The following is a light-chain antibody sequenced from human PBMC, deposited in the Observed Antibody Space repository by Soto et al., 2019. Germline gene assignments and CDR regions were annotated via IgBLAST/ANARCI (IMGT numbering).Light chain of an antibody. V-gene: IGLV2-11*01. J-gene: IGLJ3*02. CDR1: SSDV. Sequence: QSALTQPRSVSGSPGQSVTISCTGTSSDVVSWYQQHPGKAPKLIIYYVSHRPSGVPDRFSGSKSGNTASLTISGLQAEDEADYYCCSSAGGFTWVFGGGTKVTVL. CDR3: CSSAGGFTWV. CDR2: YVS.